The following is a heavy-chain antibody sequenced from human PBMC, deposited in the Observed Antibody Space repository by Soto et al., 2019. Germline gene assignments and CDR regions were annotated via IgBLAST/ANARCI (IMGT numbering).Heavy chain of an antibody. Sequence: QVQLVESGGGVVQPGRSLRLSCAASGFTFSSYGMHWVRQAPGKGLEWVAVIWYDGSNKYYADSVKGRFTISRDNSKNTLYLQMNSLRAEDTALYYCAKSIAGWFDPWGQGTLVTVSS. V-gene: IGHV3-33*06. CDR3: AKSIAGWFDP. D-gene: IGHD6-6*01. J-gene: IGHJ5*02. CDR2: IWYDGSNK. CDR1: GFTFSSYG.